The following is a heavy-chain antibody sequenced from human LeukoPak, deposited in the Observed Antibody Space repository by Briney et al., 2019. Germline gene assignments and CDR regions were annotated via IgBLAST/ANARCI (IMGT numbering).Heavy chain of an antibody. CDR1: GFTFSSYA. J-gene: IGHJ4*02. CDR2: ISYDGSNK. Sequence: GRTLRLFCAASGFTFSSYAMHCVRGAPAKGREGVAVISYDGSNKYYADSVKGRFTISRDNSKNTLYLQMNSLRAENTAVYYWGSRKDTPHLPDYWGQGTLVTVSS. CDR3: GSRKDTPHLPDY. V-gene: IGHV3-30*16. D-gene: IGHD5-18*01.